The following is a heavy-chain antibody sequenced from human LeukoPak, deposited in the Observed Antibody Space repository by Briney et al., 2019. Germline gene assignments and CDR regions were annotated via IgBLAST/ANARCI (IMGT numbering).Heavy chain of an antibody. CDR2: INPSGGST. Sequence: AAVKDSCMASGYTFTRDYMHGVRPAPGQGLEWMGIINPSGGSTSYPQKFQGRVTMTRDTSTSTVYMELSSLRSEDTAVYFCARSYSGSYDYWGQGTLVTVSS. V-gene: IGHV1-46*01. J-gene: IGHJ4*02. D-gene: IGHD1-26*01. CDR3: ARSYSGSYDY. CDR1: GYTFTRDY.